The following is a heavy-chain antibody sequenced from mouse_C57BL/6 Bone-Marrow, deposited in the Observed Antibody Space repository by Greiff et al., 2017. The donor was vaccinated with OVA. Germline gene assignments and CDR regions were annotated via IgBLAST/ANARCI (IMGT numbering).Heavy chain of an antibody. D-gene: IGHD1-1*01. V-gene: IGHV2-9*01. CDR3: AKQDYGRGAVDY. J-gene: IGHJ4*01. CDR1: GFSLTSYG. Sequence: VKLVESGPGLVAPSQSLSISCTVSGFSLTSYGVDWVRQPPGKGLEWLGVIWGGGSTNYNSAPMSRLSISKDNSKSQVYLKMNSLQTDDTAMYYGAKQDYGRGAVDYWGQGTSVTVSS. CDR2: IWGGGST.